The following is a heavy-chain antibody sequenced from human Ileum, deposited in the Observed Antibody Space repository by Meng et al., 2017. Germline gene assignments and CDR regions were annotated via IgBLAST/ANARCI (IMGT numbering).Heavy chain of an antibody. CDR1: GYTFKSYE. V-gene: IGHV1-8*01. CDR2: MNPDSGNT. CDR3: ARDYGGNSGWFDP. D-gene: IGHD4-23*01. Sequence: QVQLCQHAPEVNQPEASVNGSCKASGYTFKSYEFKWVLQASGQVLEWLVLMNPDSGNTGYAQKFQGRVTITRDTSRTTAYMELSSLRSEDTAVYYCARDYGGNSGWFDPWGQGTLVTVSS. J-gene: IGHJ5*02.